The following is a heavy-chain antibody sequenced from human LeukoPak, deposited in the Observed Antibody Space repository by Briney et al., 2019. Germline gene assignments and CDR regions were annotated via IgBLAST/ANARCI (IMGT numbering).Heavy chain of an antibody. CDR1: GFTFSSYG. CDR2: ISYDGSNK. J-gene: IGHJ3*02. CDR3: AKEGHTAHAFDI. V-gene: IGHV3-30*18. Sequence: GGSLRLSCAASGFTFSSYGMHWVRQAPGKGLEWVAVISYDGSNKYYADSVKGRFTISRDNSKNTLYLQMNSLRAEDTAVYYCAKEGHTAHAFDICGQGTMVTVSS. D-gene: IGHD2-21*01.